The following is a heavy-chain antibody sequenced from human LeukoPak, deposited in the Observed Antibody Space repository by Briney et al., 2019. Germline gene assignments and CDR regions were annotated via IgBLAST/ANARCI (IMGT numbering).Heavy chain of an antibody. Sequence: SETLSLTCTVSGGSISSSSYCWGWIRQPPGKGLEWIGSIYYSGSTYYNPSLKSRVTISVDTSKNQFSLKLSSVTAADTAVYYCARRSWGDIVVVVAAFGAFDIWGQGTMVTVSS. D-gene: IGHD2-15*01. J-gene: IGHJ3*02. CDR3: ARRSWGDIVVVVAAFGAFDI. CDR2: IYYSGST. CDR1: GGSISSSSYC. V-gene: IGHV4-39*01.